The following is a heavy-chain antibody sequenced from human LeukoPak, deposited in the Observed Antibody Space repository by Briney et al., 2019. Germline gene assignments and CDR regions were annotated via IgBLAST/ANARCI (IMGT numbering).Heavy chain of an antibody. CDR1: GGSISSHY. V-gene: IGHV4-59*11. D-gene: IGHD3-22*01. CDR3: ASSDYYDSSGYYYGYFQH. CDR2: IYYSGST. Sequence: SETLSLTCTVSGGSISSHYWSWIRQPPGKGLEWIGYIYYSGSTNYNPSLKSRVTISVDTSTNQFSLKLSSVTAAATAVYYCASSDYYDSSGYYYGYFQHWGQGTLVTVSS. J-gene: IGHJ1*01.